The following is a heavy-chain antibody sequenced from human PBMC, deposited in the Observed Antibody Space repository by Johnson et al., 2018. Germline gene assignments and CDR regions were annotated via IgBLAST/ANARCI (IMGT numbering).Heavy chain of an antibody. CDR2: IYFDGSDK. V-gene: IGHV3-30*03. J-gene: IGHJ1*01. CDR3: ASDCLAYADYGCFQD. D-gene: IGHD4-17*01. Sequence: QVQLVESGGGVVQXGGSLRLSCAASGFIFTKYGMHWVRQAPGKGLEWVANIYFDGSDKYYADSVKGRFAISRYNSRNTLYLQMNSLIIEDTAVYYCASDCLAYADYGCFQDWGQGTLVTVSS. CDR1: GFIFTKYG.